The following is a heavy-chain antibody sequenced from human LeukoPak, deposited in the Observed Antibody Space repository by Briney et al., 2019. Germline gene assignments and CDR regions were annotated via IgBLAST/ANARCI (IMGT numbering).Heavy chain of an antibody. CDR3: ARDCFGFFNWFDP. Sequence: ASVKVSCEASGYTFTGYYMHWVRQAPGQGLEWMGWINPNSGGTNYAQKFQGRVTMTRDTSISTAYMELSRLRSDDTAVYYCARDCFGFFNWFDPWGQGTLVTVSS. D-gene: IGHD3-3*01. CDR1: GYTFTGYY. V-gene: IGHV1-2*02. J-gene: IGHJ5*02. CDR2: INPNSGGT.